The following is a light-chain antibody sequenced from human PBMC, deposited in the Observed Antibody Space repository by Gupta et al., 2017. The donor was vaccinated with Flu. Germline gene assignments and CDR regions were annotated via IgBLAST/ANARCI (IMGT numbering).Light chain of an antibody. CDR3: QQDATLPRT. J-gene: IGKJ4*02. CDR2: GAS. V-gene: IGKV3-20*01. CDR1: RRSTDSF. Sequence: TLSLSPAGEGATPCRASRRSTDSFLAWFQLKPGQAPRRLIYGASSRATGIPDRFSGSGSGTDFTLTINALEPEDFAVYYCQQDATLPRTFGAGTKVEIK.